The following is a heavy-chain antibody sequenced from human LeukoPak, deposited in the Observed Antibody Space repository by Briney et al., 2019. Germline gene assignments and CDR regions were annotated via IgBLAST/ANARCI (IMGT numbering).Heavy chain of an antibody. CDR2: MNSDGGST. D-gene: IGHD3-9*01. CDR3: GRGGLTGQMAAFDY. V-gene: IGHV3-74*01. Sequence: SCAAAGVTFGRYWRRCGRQAPGKRLKWVSRMNSDGGSTTYADSVKGRFTISRDNAKNTMYLQMSSLRADDSAVYYCGRGGLTGQMAAFDYWGQGALVTVST. J-gene: IGHJ4*02. CDR1: GVTFGRYW.